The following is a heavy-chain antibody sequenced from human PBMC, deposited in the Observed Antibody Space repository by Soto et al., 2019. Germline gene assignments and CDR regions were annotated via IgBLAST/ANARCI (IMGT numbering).Heavy chain of an antibody. Sequence: QVQLVESGGGVVRPGTSLRLSCAASGFTFSNYGMHWVRQAQGKGLEYVAGVRYDGRAEYYVDSVRGRFTISRDSYKNMLYLQMNSRRAEDTAVYYCARGCFTAVYADQFDQWGQGTLVTVSS. CDR3: ARGCFTAVYADQFDQ. CDR1: GFTFSNYG. J-gene: IGHJ4*02. CDR2: VRYDGRAE. V-gene: IGHV3-33*01. D-gene: IGHD2-8*01.